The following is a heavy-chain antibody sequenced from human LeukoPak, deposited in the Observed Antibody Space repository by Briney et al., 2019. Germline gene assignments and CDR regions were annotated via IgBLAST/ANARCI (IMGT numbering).Heavy chain of an antibody. V-gene: IGHV4-61*02. CDR2: IYNSGST. CDR3: VRDSPVRYFDWCIDY. D-gene: IGHD3-9*01. CDR1: GGSISSGEYY. J-gene: IGHJ4*02. Sequence: PSETLSLTCTVSGGSISSGEYYWTWIRQPAGKGLEGIGRIYNSGSTNYNPSLKSRVTISIDTSKNQFSLKLTSVTAADTAVYYCVRDSPVRYFDWCIDYWGQGTLVTVSS.